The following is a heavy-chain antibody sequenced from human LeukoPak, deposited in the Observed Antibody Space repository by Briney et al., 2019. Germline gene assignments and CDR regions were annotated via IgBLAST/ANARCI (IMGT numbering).Heavy chain of an antibody. Sequence: GGSLRLSCATSKFTFEDYGMSWVRQGPGEGLEWVSGINWSGDSTDYADSVKGRFTISRDNAKKFLYLQMNSLRAEDTALYHCARGGGYCRGGSCYQPLALWGRGTLVTVSS. V-gene: IGHV3-20*01. D-gene: IGHD2-15*01. CDR3: ARGGGYCRGGSCYQPLAL. CDR2: INWSGDST. CDR1: KFTFEDYG. J-gene: IGHJ2*01.